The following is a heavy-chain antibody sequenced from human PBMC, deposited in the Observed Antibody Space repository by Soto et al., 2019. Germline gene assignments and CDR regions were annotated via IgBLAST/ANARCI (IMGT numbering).Heavy chain of an antibody. CDR3: ARDTGDGTFDF. V-gene: IGHV1-8*01. CDR2: MNPNSGNT. CDR1: GYTFTSYD. J-gene: IGHJ4*02. D-gene: IGHD7-27*01. Sequence: GASVKVSYKASGYTFTSYDINWVRQAAEQGLEWMGWMNPNSGNTGYAQKFQGRVTMTRNTSISTAYMELSSLRFEDTAVYYCARDTGDGTFDFWGQGTLVTVSS.